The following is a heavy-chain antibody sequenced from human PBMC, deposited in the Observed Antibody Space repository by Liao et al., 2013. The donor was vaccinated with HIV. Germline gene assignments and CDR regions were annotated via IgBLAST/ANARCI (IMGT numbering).Heavy chain of an antibody. D-gene: IGHD7-27*01. Sequence: QVQLQQWGAGLLKPSETLSLTCAVYGGSFSGYYWSWIRQPPGKGLEWIGEINHSGSTNYNPSLKSRVTISVDTSKNQFSLKLSSVTAADTAVYYCARGQPLIGDSWYFDYWAQGTLGHRLL. J-gene: IGHJ4*02. CDR1: GGSFSGYY. V-gene: IGHV4-34*01. CDR2: INHSGST. CDR3: ARGQPLIGDSWYFDY.